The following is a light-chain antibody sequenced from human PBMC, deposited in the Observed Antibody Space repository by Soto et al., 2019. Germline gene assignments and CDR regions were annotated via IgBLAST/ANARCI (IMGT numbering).Light chain of an antibody. CDR2: DAS. Sequence: IVLTQSPATLSLSPGERASLSCRASQTVGITLAWYQQRPGRAPRLLIYDASSRAAGIPARFSGGGSGTDFTLTISSLEPDDFAVYYCQQRFAWPLTFGGGTKVEIK. V-gene: IGKV3-11*01. CDR1: QTVGIT. CDR3: QQRFAWPLT. J-gene: IGKJ4*01.